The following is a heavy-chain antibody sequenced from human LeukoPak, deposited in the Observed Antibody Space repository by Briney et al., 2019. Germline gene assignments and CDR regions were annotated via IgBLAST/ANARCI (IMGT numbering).Heavy chain of an antibody. Sequence: PSETLSLTCALSTVSGSSVNFWSWVRQPPGEGLEWIGEVHKSGRTNYNPSLKTRVTISIDASKNQLSLELTSVTAADTAVYYCARELRGAPTPGAYWGQGTRVTVSS. CDR1: TVSGSSVNF. J-gene: IGHJ4*02. CDR3: ARELRGAPTPGAY. V-gene: IGHV4-4*02. CDR2: VHKSGRT. D-gene: IGHD1-26*01.